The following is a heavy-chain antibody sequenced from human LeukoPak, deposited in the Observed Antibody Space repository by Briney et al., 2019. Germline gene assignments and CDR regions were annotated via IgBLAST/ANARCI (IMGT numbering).Heavy chain of an antibody. Sequence: KPSETLSLTCAVYGGSFSGYYWSWIRQPPVKGLEWIGEINHSGSTNYNPSLKSRVTISVDTSKNQFSLKLSSVTAADTAVYYCVSRGRDRIRYFDWLTSAFDIWGQGTMVTVSS. CDR1: GGSFSGYY. V-gene: IGHV4-34*01. CDR3: VSRGRDRIRYFDWLTSAFDI. D-gene: IGHD3-9*01. J-gene: IGHJ3*02. CDR2: INHSGST.